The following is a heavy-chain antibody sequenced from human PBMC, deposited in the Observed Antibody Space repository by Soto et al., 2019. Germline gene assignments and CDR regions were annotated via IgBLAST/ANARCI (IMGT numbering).Heavy chain of an antibody. CDR3: ARCYGGRCSRGWFDP. D-gene: IGHD3-22*01. CDR1: GGSISSGDYS. Sequence: PSETLSLTCAVSGGSISSGDYSWSWIRQPPGKGLEWIGYIYHSGTTYYNPSLKSRVTISVDRSKNQFSLKLSSVTAADTAVYYCARCYGGRCSRGWFDPWGQGALVTVSS. CDR2: IYHSGTT. V-gene: IGHV4-30-2*01. J-gene: IGHJ5*02.